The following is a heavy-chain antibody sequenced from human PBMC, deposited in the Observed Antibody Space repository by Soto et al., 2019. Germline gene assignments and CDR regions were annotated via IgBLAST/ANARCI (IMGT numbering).Heavy chain of an antibody. V-gene: IGHV3-30-3*01. CDR2: ISYDGSNK. Sequence: QPGGSLRLSCAASGFTFSSYAMHWVRQAPGKGLEWVAVISYDGSNKYYADSVKGRFTISRDNSKNTLYLQMNSLRAEDTAVYYCAGSGYSYGSGAFDIWGQGTMVTVSS. CDR1: GFTFSSYA. CDR3: AGSGYSYGSGAFDI. J-gene: IGHJ3*02. D-gene: IGHD5-18*01.